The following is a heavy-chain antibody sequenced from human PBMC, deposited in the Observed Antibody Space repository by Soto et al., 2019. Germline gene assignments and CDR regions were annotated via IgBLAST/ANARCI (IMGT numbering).Heavy chain of an antibody. CDR2: IYPGDSDT. D-gene: IGHD2-15*01. Sequence: PGESLKISCKGSGYSFTSYWIGWVRQIPGKGLEWMGIIYPGDSDTRYSPSFQGQVTISADKSISTAYLQWSSLKASDTAMYYCARPSEVAATGVGFYYWGQGTLVTVSS. J-gene: IGHJ4*02. CDR1: GYSFTSYW. V-gene: IGHV5-51*01. CDR3: ARPSEVAATGVGFYY.